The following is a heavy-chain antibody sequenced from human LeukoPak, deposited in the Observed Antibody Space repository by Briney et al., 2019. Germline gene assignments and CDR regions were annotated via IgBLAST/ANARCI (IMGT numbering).Heavy chain of an antibody. J-gene: IGHJ3*02. D-gene: IGHD3-3*01. CDR3: AKSYDFWSGYFDI. CDR2: IYARGST. Sequence: PSETLSLTCTVSGGSVSSFYWNRIRQPAGKGLEWIGRIYARGSTNYNPSLKSRVTMSLDTSKNQFSLKLTSLTAADTAVYYCAKSYDFWSGYFDIWGQGTMVTVSS. CDR1: GGSVSSFY. V-gene: IGHV4-4*07.